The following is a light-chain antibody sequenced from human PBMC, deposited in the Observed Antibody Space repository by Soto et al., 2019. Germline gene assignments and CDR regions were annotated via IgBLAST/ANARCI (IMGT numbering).Light chain of an antibody. CDR2: GAS. Sequence: EIVFTQSPGTLSLSPGERAPLSCRAIQSVSSSYLAWYQQRPGQAPRLLVYGASSRATGIPDRFSGGGSGTDFTLTISRLEPEDFAVYYCQHYNSSPPITFGQGTRLEIK. CDR3: QHYNSSPPIT. J-gene: IGKJ5*01. CDR1: QSVSSSY. V-gene: IGKV3-20*01.